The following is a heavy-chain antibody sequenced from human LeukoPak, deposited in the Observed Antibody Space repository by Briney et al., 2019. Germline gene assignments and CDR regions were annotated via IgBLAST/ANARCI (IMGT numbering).Heavy chain of an antibody. CDR3: ARWHYYDSSGYHFDY. D-gene: IGHD3-22*01. Sequence: AASVKVSCKASGYTFTSYGISWVRQAPGQGLEWMGWISAYNGNTNYAQKLQGRGTMTTDTSTSTAYMELRSLRSDDTAVYYCARWHYYDSSGYHFDYWGQGTLVTVSS. J-gene: IGHJ4*02. V-gene: IGHV1-18*01. CDR1: GYTFTSYG. CDR2: ISAYNGNT.